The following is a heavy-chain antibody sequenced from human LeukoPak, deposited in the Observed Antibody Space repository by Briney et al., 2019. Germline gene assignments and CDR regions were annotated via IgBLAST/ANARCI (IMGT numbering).Heavy chain of an antibody. Sequence: SETLSLTCTVSGGSISSGGYYWSWIRQHPGKGLEWIGYIYYSGSTYYNPTLKSRVTISVDTSKNQFSLKLSSVTAADTAVYYCARTVTGTDDYYYMDVWGKGTTVTVSS. D-gene: IGHD1-20*01. J-gene: IGHJ6*03. CDR3: ARTVTGTDDYYYMDV. V-gene: IGHV4-31*03. CDR1: GGSISSGGYY. CDR2: IYYSGST.